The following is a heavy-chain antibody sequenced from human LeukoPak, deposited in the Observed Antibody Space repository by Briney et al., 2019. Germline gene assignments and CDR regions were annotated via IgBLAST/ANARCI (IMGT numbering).Heavy chain of an antibody. V-gene: IGHV4-30-4*08. D-gene: IGHD3-22*01. CDR3: VRSFRLFDAFDI. CDR1: GGSISSGDYY. J-gene: IGHJ3*02. CDR2: IYYSGST. Sequence: PSESLSLTCTVSGGSISSGDYYWSWIRQPPGKGLEWIGYIYYSGSTYYNPSLKSRVTISVDTSKNQFSLKLSSVTAADTAVYYCVRSFRLFDAFDIWGQGTMVTVSS.